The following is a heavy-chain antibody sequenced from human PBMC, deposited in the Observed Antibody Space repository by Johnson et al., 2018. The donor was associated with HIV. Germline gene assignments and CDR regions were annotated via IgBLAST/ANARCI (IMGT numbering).Heavy chain of an antibody. J-gene: IGHJ3*02. V-gene: IGHV3-30*18. CDR1: GLTFSSYG. CDR3: AKDLGGAHSSPRAFDI. Sequence: QVQLVESGGGVAQPGRSLRLSCAASGLTFSSYGIHWVRQAPGKGLEWVAAISYDGSNQYYADSVKGRFTISRDISKNTLYLQMSSLRTEDTAVYYCAKDLGGAHSSPRAFDIWGQGTMVTVSS. CDR2: ISYDGSNQ. D-gene: IGHD6-13*01.